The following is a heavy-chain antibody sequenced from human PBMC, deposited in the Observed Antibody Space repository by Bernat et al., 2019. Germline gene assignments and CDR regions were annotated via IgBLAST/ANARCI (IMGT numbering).Heavy chain of an antibody. CDR1: GGTFGSYA. Sequence: QVQLVQSGAEVKKPGSSVKVSCKASGGTFGSYAISWVRQAPGQGLEWMGRIIPILGIANYAQKFQGRVTITADKSTSTAYMELSSLRSEDTAVYYCARNPSKCSSTSCYQGYWGQGTLVTVSS. V-gene: IGHV1-69*04. J-gene: IGHJ4*02. D-gene: IGHD2-2*01. CDR2: IIPILGIA. CDR3: ARNPSKCSSTSCYQGY.